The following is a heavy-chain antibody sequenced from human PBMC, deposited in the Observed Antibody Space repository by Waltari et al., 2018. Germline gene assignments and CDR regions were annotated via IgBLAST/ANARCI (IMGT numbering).Heavy chain of an antibody. CDR1: GFTFSSYE. CDR3: ARDPLRFDAVDI. V-gene: IGHV3-48*03. Sequence: EVQLVESGGCLVQPGGSLRLSCAASGFTFSSYEMNCVRQAPGKGLEWGSYISSRGSNIYYAESVKGRFTISRDNGKNSLYLQMNSLRAEDTAVYYCARDPLRFDAVDIWGQGTMVTVSS. D-gene: IGHD4-17*01. J-gene: IGHJ3*02. CDR2: ISSRGSNI.